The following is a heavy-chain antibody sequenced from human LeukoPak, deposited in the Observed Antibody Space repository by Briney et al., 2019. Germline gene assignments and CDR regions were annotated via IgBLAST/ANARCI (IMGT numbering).Heavy chain of an antibody. D-gene: IGHD3-3*01. CDR3: ARSTAYYDFWSGYYNSGVVYYFDY. Sequence: PSETLSLTCTVSGGSISSGSCYWSWIRQPAGKGLEWIGRIYTSGSTNYNPSLKSRVTISVDTSKNQFSLKLSSVTAADTAVYYCARSTAYYDFWSGYYNSGVVYYFDYWGQGTLVTVSS. CDR2: IYTSGST. V-gene: IGHV4-61*02. CDR1: GGSISSGSCY. J-gene: IGHJ4*02.